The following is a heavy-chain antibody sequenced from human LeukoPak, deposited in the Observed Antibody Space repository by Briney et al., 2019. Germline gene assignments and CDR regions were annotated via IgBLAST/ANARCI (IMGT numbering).Heavy chain of an antibody. V-gene: IGHV3-7*01. Sequence: GGSLRLSCAASGFTFSSYWMSWVRQAPGKGLEWVANIKQDGSEKYYVDSVKGQFTISRDNAKNSLYLQMNSLRAEDTAVYYCARDDGGVTFGGESWFDPWGQGTLVTVSS. CDR1: GFTFSSYW. D-gene: IGHD3-16*01. CDR2: IKQDGSEK. J-gene: IGHJ5*02. CDR3: ARDDGGVTFGGESWFDP.